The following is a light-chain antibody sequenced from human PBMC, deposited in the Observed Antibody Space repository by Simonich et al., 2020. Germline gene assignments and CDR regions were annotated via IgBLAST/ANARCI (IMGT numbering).Light chain of an antibody. CDR1: QGISSY. CDR2: AAS. V-gene: IGKV1-9*01. CDR3: QQLNSYPYT. J-gene: IGKJ2*01. Sequence: DIQLTQSPSFLSASVGDRVTITCRANQGISSYLAWYQQKPGKAPKLLIYAASTLQSGVPSRVSGSGSGTEFTLTISSLQPEDFATYYCQQLNSYPYTFGQGTKLEIK.